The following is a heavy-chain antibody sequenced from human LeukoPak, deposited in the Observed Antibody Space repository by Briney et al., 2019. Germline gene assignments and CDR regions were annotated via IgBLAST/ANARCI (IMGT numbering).Heavy chain of an antibody. CDR3: ARERYRYCSGGSCYPGGFDP. CDR2: INPSGGST. V-gene: IGHV1-46*01. J-gene: IGHJ5*02. CDR1: GYTFTSYY. Sequence: ASVKVSCKASGYTFTSYYMHWVRQAPGQGPEWMGIINPSGGSTSYAQKFQGRVTMTRDTSTSTVYMELSSLRSEDTAVYYCARERYRYCSGGSCYPGGFDPWGQGTLVTVSS. D-gene: IGHD2-15*01.